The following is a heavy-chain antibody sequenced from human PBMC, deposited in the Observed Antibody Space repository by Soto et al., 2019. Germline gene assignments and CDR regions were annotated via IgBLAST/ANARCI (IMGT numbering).Heavy chain of an antibody. V-gene: IGHV3-74*01. CDR1: GFTFSNYY. J-gene: IGHJ5*01. D-gene: IGHD3-22*01. CDR2: VNSDESST. Sequence: EVQLVESGGGLVQPGGSLRLSCAASGFTFSNYYMHWVRQAPGKGLVWVSRVNSDESSTSYADSVKGRFTISRDNAKKTLYLQMNILRAEDTAVYYCAREGDGTTGYYQDSWGHGTLFTVSS. CDR3: AREGDGTTGYYQDS.